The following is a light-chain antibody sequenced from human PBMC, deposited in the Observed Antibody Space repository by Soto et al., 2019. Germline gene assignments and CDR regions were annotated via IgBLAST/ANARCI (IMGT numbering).Light chain of an antibody. V-gene: IGKV3-20*01. J-gene: IGKJ5*01. CDR2: GSF. CDR3: QQYGSLIT. Sequence: EIVMTQSPATLSVSPGERATLSCRASQSLSSSYLAWYQQKSGQAPRLLIYGSFSRATGIPDRFSGSGSGTDFTLTISRLEPEDFAAYYCQQYGSLITFGQGTRLEIK. CDR1: QSLSSSY.